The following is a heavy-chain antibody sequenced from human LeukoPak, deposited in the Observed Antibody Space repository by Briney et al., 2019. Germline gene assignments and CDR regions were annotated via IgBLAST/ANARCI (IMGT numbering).Heavy chain of an antibody. V-gene: IGHV1-2*02. CDR2: INPNSGGT. Sequence: GASVKVSCKASGHTFTGYYMHWVRQAPGQGLEWMGWINPNSGGTNYAQKFQGRVTMTRDTSISTAYMELSRLRSDDTAVYYCARADPFFDSSGYHYAFDIWGQGTMVTVSS. D-gene: IGHD3-22*01. CDR1: GHTFTGYY. CDR3: ARADPFFDSSGYHYAFDI. J-gene: IGHJ3*02.